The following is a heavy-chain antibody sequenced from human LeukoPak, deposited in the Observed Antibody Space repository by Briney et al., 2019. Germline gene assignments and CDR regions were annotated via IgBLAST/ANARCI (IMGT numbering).Heavy chain of an antibody. J-gene: IGHJ4*02. CDR1: GYTFTGYY. CDR3: ARYPSNIALLDY. CDR2: INPNSGGT. Sequence: SVKVSCKASGYTFTGYYMHWVRQAPGQGLEWMGRINPNSGGTNYAQKFQGRVTMTRDTSISTAYMELSRLRSDDTAVYYCARYPSNIALLDYWGQGTLVTVSS. V-gene: IGHV1-2*06. D-gene: IGHD6-13*01.